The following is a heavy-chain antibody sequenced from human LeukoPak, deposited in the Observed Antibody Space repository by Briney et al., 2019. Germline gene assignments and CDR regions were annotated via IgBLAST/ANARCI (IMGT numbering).Heavy chain of an antibody. J-gene: IGHJ4*02. V-gene: IGHV3-21*01. D-gene: IGHD4-17*01. CDR2: ISSSSDYM. CDR1: GFTFSTYR. CDR3: ARARAGDYDY. Sequence: PGGSLRLSCAASGFTFSTYRMNWVRQAPGKGLEWVSSISSSSDYMYYADSVKGRFTISGDNAKNSLDLQMNSLRAEDTAVYYCARARAGDYDYWGQGTLVTVSS.